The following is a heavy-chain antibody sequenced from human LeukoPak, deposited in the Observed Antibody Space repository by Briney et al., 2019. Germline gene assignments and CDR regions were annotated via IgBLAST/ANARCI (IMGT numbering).Heavy chain of an antibody. CDR3: AKEYCSGGSCHDY. D-gene: IGHD2-15*01. Sequence: GGSLRLSCAASGFTFSSYGMHWVRQAPGKGLEWVAVISYDGSNKYYADSVKGRFTISRDNSKNTLYLQMNSLRAEDTAVYYCAKEYCSGGSCHDYWGQGTLVTVSS. J-gene: IGHJ4*02. CDR1: GFTFSSYG. V-gene: IGHV3-30*18. CDR2: ISYDGSNK.